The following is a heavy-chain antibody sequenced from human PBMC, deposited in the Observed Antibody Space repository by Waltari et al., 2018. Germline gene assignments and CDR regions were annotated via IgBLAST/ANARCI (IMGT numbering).Heavy chain of an antibody. Sequence: QVQLQESGSGLVKPSETLSLTCTVSGGSISSYYWSWIRQPPGKGLEWIGYIYYSGSTNYNPSLKSRVTISVDTSKNQFSLKLSSVTAADTAVYYCARLSGSYFADWFDPWGQGTLVTVSS. CDR3: ARLSGSYFADWFDP. CDR1: GGSISSYY. CDR2: IYYSGST. D-gene: IGHD1-26*01. V-gene: IGHV4-59*01. J-gene: IGHJ5*02.